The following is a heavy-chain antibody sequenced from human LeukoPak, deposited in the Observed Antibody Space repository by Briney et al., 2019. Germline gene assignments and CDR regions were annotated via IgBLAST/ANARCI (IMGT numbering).Heavy chain of an antibody. J-gene: IGHJ4*02. CDR1: GYTFTDYY. Sequence: GASVKVSCKASGYTFTDYYMHWVRQAPGQGPEWLGRIKPKSGGTTYAQKFQGRVTMTRDTSITTAYMELSSLRSDDTAVYYCVNGGVYYEDISGDYWGQGTLVTVSS. D-gene: IGHD3-22*01. V-gene: IGHV1-2*06. CDR3: VNGGVYYEDISGDY. CDR2: IKPKSGGT.